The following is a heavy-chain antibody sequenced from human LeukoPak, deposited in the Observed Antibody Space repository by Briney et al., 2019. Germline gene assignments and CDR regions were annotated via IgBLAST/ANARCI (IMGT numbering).Heavy chain of an antibody. Sequence: GRSLRLSCAASGFTFSSYGMHWVRQAPGKGLEYVSAIRDNGDSTFYADSVKGRFTISRDDSKNTLYLQMSSLRAEDTAVYYCLKNSGYEDFDYWGQGTLVTVSS. J-gene: IGHJ4*02. CDR3: LKNSGYEDFDY. V-gene: IGHV3-64D*06. CDR1: GFTFSSYG. D-gene: IGHD5-12*01. CDR2: IRDNGDST.